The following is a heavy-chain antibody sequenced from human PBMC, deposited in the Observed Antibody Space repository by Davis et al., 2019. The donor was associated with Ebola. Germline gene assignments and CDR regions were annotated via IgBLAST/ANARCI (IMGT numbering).Heavy chain of an antibody. CDR2: IYTNGGT. Sequence: SETLSLTCNVSGASINSGFFFWSWLRPRAGKGLEWIGHIYTNGGTKYNPSPESRVTISLDTSKNPFSLRVKSVTAADAAIYCWARDRQDSGAFGVWGRGTLVTVSS. CDR1: GASINSGFFF. V-gene: IGHV4-61*09. J-gene: IGHJ4*02. D-gene: IGHD2-15*01. CDR3: ARDRQDSGAFGV.